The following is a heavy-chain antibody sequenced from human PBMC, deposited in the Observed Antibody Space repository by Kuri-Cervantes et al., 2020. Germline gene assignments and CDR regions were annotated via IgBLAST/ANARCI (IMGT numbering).Heavy chain of an antibody. CDR3: ARDVRRGYSYGTPGGY. CDR2: INPNSGGT. J-gene: IGHJ4*02. Sequence: SVKVSCKASGYTFTGYYMHWVRQAPGQGLEWMGWINPNSGGTNYAQKFQGRVTMTRDTSISTAYMELSRLRSDDTAVYYCARDVRRGYSYGTPGGYWGQGTLVTVSS. V-gene: IGHV1-2*02. CDR1: GYTFTGYY. D-gene: IGHD5-18*01.